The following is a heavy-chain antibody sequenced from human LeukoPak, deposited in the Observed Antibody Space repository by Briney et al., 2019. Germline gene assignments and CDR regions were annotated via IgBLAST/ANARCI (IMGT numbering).Heavy chain of an antibody. D-gene: IGHD3-10*01. Sequence: PSQTLSLTCAISGDSVSSNSGAWNWIRQSPSRGLEWLGRTYYRSKWYDDYAASVKSRVTINPDTTKNQFSLQLISVTPEDTAVYYCARDPAVTYGSGDYYYYMDVWGNGTRVTVSS. CDR3: ARDPAVTYGSGDYYYYMDV. J-gene: IGHJ6*03. CDR2: TYYRSKWYD. CDR1: GDSVSSNSGA. V-gene: IGHV6-1*01.